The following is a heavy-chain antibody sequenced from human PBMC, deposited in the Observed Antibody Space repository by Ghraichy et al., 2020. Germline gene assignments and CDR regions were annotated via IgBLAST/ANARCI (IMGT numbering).Heavy chain of an antibody. D-gene: IGHD6-13*01. Sequence: GGSLRLSCAASGFTFSSNYMSWVRQAPGKGLEWVSVINSGGSTYYADAAKDRLTISRANSKNTLYRQMNSLRAEDTAVYYCARGAGIGGDAFDIWGQGTMVTFSS. V-gene: IGHV3-53*01. J-gene: IGHJ3*02. CDR3: ARGAGIGGDAFDI. CDR1: GFTFSSNY. CDR2: INSGGST.